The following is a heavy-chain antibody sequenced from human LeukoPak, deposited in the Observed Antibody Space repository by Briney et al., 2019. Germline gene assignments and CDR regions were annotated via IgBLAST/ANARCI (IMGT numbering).Heavy chain of an antibody. V-gene: IGHV3-30*04. Sequence: GGSLSLSCAASGFTFSSYAMHWVRQAPGEGLEWVAVISYDGSNKYYADSVKGRFTISRDNSKNTLYLQMNSLRAEDTAVYYCARGTAGYHSSYFDYWGQGTLVTVSS. J-gene: IGHJ4*02. CDR1: GFTFSSYA. D-gene: IGHD3-16*02. CDR2: ISYDGSNK. CDR3: ARGTAGYHSSYFDY.